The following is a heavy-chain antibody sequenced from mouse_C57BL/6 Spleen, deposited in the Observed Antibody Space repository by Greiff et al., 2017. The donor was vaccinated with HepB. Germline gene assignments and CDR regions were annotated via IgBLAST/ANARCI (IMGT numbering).Heavy chain of an antibody. CDR3: ARSYYGSSLWFAY. D-gene: IGHD1-1*01. CDR1: GYTFTSYW. CDR2: INPSNGGT. Sequence: QVHVKQPGTELVKPGASVKLSCKASGYTFTSYWMHWVKQRPGQGLEWIGNINPSNGGTNYNEKFKSKATLTVDKSSSTAYMQLSSLTSEDSAVYYCARSYYGSSLWFAYWGQGTLVTVSA. J-gene: IGHJ3*01. V-gene: IGHV1-53*01.